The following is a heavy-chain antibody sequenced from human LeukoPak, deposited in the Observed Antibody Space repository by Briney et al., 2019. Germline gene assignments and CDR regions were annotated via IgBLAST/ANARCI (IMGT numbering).Heavy chain of an antibody. V-gene: IGHV4-39*07. Sequence: SETLSLTCTVSGGSISSSSYYWGWIRQPPGKGLEWIGSIYYSGSTYYNPSLKSRVTISVDTSKNQFSLKLSSVTAADTAVYYCARARVAHLGKLPTGLFDYWGQGTLVTVSS. J-gene: IGHJ4*02. CDR1: GGSISSSSYY. D-gene: IGHD1-26*01. CDR2: IYYSGST. CDR3: ARARVAHLGKLPTGLFDY.